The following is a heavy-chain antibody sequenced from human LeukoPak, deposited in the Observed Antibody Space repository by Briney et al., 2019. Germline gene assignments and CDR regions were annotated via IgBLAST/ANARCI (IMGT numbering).Heavy chain of an antibody. D-gene: IGHD3-10*01. V-gene: IGHV4-4*09. J-gene: IGHJ5*02. CDR3: AGELFGSGTRRFNWFDP. CDR1: ADSISSYY. Sequence: SETLSLTCTVSADSISSYYWSWIRQPPGKGLEWIGNIYISGGTNKNPSLKSRVSITLDTSKNQFSLKLTSVTAADTGVYYCAGELFGSGTRRFNWFDPWGQGTLVTVSS. CDR2: IYISGGT.